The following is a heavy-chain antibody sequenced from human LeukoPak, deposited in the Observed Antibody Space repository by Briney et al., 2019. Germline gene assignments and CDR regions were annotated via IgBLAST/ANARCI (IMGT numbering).Heavy chain of an antibody. CDR2: IYYSGST. CDR1: GGSISSYY. D-gene: IGHD3-16*01. V-gene: IGHV4-59*12. J-gene: IGHJ4*02. CDR3: TRGGTDALSY. Sequence: KTSETLSLTCTVSGGSISSYYWSWIRQPPGKGLEWIGYIYYSGSTNYNPSLKSRVTLSVDKSKNQFSLTLTSLTAADTAVYYCTRGGTDALSYWGQGALVTVSS.